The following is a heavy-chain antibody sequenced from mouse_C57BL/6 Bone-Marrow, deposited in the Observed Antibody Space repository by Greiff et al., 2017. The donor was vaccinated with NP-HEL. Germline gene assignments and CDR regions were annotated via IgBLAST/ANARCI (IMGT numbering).Heavy chain of an antibody. Sequence: VHVKQSGPELVKPGASVKISCKASGYSFTGYYMNWVKQSPEKSLEWIGEINPSTGGTTYNQKFKAKATLTVDKSSSTAYMQLKSLTSEDSAVYYCARGGLGAWFAYWGQGTLVTVSA. V-gene: IGHV1-42*01. CDR1: GYSFTGYY. CDR2: INPSTGGT. J-gene: IGHJ3*01. CDR3: ARGGLGAWFAY. D-gene: IGHD2-4*01.